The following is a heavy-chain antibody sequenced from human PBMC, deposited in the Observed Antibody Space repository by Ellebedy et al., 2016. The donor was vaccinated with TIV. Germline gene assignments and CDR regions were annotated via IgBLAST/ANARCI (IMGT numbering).Heavy chain of an antibody. V-gene: IGHV3-15*01. J-gene: IGHJ4*02. CDR3: TTPQYYYDNFGN. CDR2: IKSKIDDGAT. Sequence: GESLKISCEASGFTFTSAWMNWVRQAPGKRLEWVGRIKSKIDDGATDYAAPVKGRFTISRDDSKNTLYLQMNSLKAEDTAVYYCTTPQYYYDNFGNWGQGTLVTVSS. CDR1: GFTFTSAW. D-gene: IGHD3-22*01.